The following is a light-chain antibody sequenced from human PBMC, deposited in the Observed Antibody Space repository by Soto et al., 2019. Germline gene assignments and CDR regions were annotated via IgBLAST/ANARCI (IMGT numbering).Light chain of an antibody. CDR1: QGVSSTY. CDR3: QQYGNSPWT. Sequence: ESVLTQSPCTLSLSPGERATLSCRASQGVSSTYLAWYQQKPGQPPRLLIYGASSRATGIPYRFSGSGSGTDFTLTLTRLEPEDFAVYYCQQYGNSPWTFGQGTKVE. CDR2: GAS. J-gene: IGKJ1*01. V-gene: IGKV3-20*01.